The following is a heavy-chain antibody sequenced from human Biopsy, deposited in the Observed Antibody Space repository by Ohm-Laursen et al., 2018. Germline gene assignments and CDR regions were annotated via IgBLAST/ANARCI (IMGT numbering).Heavy chain of an antibody. CDR2: INSNGRST. CDR1: GFPFSDYY. Sequence: SLRLSCSASGFPFSDYYMRWIRQAPGKGLVWVSRINSNGRSTAYADSVKGRFTISRDNAKNTLYLQLNSLRAEDTALYYCASYDEAGGYFAYWGQGALVTVSS. J-gene: IGHJ4*02. V-gene: IGHV3-74*03. D-gene: IGHD2-8*02. CDR3: ASYDEAGGYFAY.